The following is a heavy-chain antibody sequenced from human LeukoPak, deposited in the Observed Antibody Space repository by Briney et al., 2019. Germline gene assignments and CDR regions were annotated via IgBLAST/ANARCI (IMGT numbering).Heavy chain of an antibody. D-gene: IGHD7-27*01. CDR2: TYYRSKWYN. V-gene: IGHV6-1*01. CDR3: ARTLTESGNWFDP. Sequence: SPTLSLTCAISGDSVSSNSAAWNWIRQPPSRGLEWLGRTYYRSKWYNDYAVSVKSRITINPDTSKNQFSLQLNSVTPDDTAVYYCARTLTESGNWFDPWGQGTLVTVSS. J-gene: IGHJ5*02. CDR1: GDSVSSNSAA.